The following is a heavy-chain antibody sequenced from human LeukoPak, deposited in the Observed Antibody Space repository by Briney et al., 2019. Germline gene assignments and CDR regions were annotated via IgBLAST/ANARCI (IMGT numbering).Heavy chain of an antibody. J-gene: IGHJ4*02. D-gene: IGHD6-19*01. V-gene: IGHV4-39*07. CDR1: GGSISSSSYY. Sequence: SETLSLTCTVSGGSISSSSYYWGWIRQPPGKGLEWIGSIYHSGSTNYNPSLKSRVTISVDKSKNQFSLKLSSVTAADTAVYYCARSSSGWSPDLTGDFDYWGQGTLVTVSS. CDR2: IYHSGST. CDR3: ARSSSGWSPDLTGDFDY.